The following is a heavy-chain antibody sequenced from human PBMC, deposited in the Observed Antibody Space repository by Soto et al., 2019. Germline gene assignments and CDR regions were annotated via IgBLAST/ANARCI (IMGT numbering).Heavy chain of an antibody. Sequence: GASVKVSCKASGYTFTGYYMHWVRQAPGQGLEWMGWINPNSGGTNYAQKFQGWVTMTRDTSISTAYMELSRLRSDDTAVYYCAREAAYDSSGKKGWFDPWGQGTLVT. D-gene: IGHD3-22*01. CDR2: INPNSGGT. CDR3: AREAAYDSSGKKGWFDP. V-gene: IGHV1-2*04. J-gene: IGHJ5*02. CDR1: GYTFTGYY.